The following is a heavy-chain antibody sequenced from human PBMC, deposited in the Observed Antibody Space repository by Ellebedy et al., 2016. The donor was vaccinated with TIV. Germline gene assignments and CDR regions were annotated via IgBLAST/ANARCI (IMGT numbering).Heavy chain of an antibody. CDR3: ARGGYSYGYLHY. D-gene: IGHD5-18*01. CDR1: GGSFSGYY. J-gene: IGHJ4*02. CDR2: INHSGST. V-gene: IGHV4-34*01. Sequence: SETLSLXCAVYGGSFSGYYWSWIRQPPGKGLEWIGEINHSGSTNYNPSLKSRVTISVDTSKNQFSLKLSSVTAADTAVYYCARGGYSYGYLHYWGQGTLVTVSS.